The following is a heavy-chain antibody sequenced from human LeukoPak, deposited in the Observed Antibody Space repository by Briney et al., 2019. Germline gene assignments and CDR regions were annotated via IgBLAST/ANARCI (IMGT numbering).Heavy chain of an antibody. V-gene: IGHV3-21*01. CDR1: GFTFSSYS. CDR3: AREWMGGGHPPDY. D-gene: IGHD1-26*01. J-gene: IGHJ4*02. CDR2: ISSSSSYI. Sequence: PGGSLRLSCAASGFTFSSYSMNWVRQAPGKGLEWVSSISSSSSYIYYADSVKGRFTISRDNAKNSLYLQMNSLRAEDTAVYYCAREWMGGGHPPDYWGQGTLVTVSS.